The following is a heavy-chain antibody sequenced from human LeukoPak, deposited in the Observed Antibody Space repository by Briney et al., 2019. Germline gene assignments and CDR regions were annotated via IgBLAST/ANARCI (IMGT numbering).Heavy chain of an antibody. V-gene: IGHV4-61*02. Sequence: PTETLSLTCTVSGGSISSGSYYWSWIRQPAGKGLEWIGRIYTSGSTNYNPSLKSRVTISVDTSKNQFSLKLSPVTAADTAVYYCARDLGGDYYYYMDVWGKGTTVTVSS. CDR1: GGSISSGSYY. CDR2: IYTSGST. J-gene: IGHJ6*03. CDR3: ARDLGGDYYYYMDV.